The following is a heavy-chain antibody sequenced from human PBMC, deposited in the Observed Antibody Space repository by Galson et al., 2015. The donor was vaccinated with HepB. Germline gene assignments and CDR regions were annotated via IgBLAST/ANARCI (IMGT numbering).Heavy chain of an antibody. CDR2: INYNGDT. D-gene: IGHD6-19*01. V-gene: IGHV4-31*03. CDR1: GDSIDSRGYY. J-gene: IGHJ4*02. CDR3: ARDLGFSGQLDF. Sequence: LSLTCTVSGDSIDSRGYYWSWIRHHPEWGLEWIGYINYNGDTYYNPSLKSRLDISRDTSKNQFSLSLKSVTAADTAVYYCARDLGFSGQLDFWGQGALVTVSS.